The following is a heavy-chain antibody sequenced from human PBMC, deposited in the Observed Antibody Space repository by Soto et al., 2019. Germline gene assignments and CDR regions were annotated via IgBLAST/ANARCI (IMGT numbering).Heavy chain of an antibody. Sequence: SETLSLTCAVSSGSISSSNWWSWVRQPPGKGLEWIGEIYHSGSTNYNPSLKSRVTISVDKSKNQFSLKLSSVTAADTAVYYCARVSPYDILTGIIDYWGQGTLVTVSS. D-gene: IGHD3-9*01. V-gene: IGHV4-4*02. CDR2: IYHSGST. CDR3: ARVSPYDILTGIIDY. CDR1: SGSISSSNW. J-gene: IGHJ4*02.